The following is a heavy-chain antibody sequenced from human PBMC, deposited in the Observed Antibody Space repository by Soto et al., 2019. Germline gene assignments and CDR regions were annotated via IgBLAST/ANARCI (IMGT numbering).Heavy chain of an antibody. CDR3: ARDIIKNTVKDRHRGNWLET. CDR2: IYYSGST. Sequence: SATXSLTCTFSGCSIISGGYYWSWIRQHPGMVLDWIGYIYYSGSTYYNPSLKSRVTISVDTSKNQFSLKLSSVTAADTAVYYCARDIIKNTVKDRHRGNWLETWGQGTLVNVSS. J-gene: IGHJ5*02. D-gene: IGHD4-4*01. V-gene: IGHV4-31*03. CDR1: GCSIISGGYY.